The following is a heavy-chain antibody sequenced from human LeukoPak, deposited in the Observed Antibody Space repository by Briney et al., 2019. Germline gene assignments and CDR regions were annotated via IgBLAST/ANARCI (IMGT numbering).Heavy chain of an antibody. CDR3: TRRDDITLVVPNDY. V-gene: IGHV3-73*01. Sequence: GGSLKLSCAASGFTFSGSAVHWVRQASGKGLEWVGRIRSKGNNYATAYTASVKGRFTISRDDSKNTAYLQMDSLKTEDTAVYYYTRRDDITLVVPNDYWGQGTLVTVSS. D-gene: IGHD2-8*02. CDR2: IRSKGNNYAT. J-gene: IGHJ4*02. CDR1: GFTFSGSA.